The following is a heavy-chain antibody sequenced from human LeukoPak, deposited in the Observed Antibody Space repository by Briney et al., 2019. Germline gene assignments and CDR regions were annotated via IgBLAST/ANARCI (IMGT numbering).Heavy chain of an antibody. J-gene: IGHJ4*02. D-gene: IGHD3-22*01. CDR3: AAGGEYYYDSSGPTFDC. V-gene: IGHV1-58*02. CDR2: IVVGSGNT. Sequence: ASVKVSCKASGFTFTSSAMQWVRQARGQRLEWIGWIVVGSGNTNYAQKFQERVTITRDMSTSTAYMELSSLRSEDTAVYYCAAGGEYYYDSSGPTFDCWGQGTLVTVSS. CDR1: GFTFTSSA.